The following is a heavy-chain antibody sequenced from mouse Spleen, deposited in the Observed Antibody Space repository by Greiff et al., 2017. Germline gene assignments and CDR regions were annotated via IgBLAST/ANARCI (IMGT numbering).Heavy chain of an antibody. V-gene: IGHV14-1*02. CDR1: GFNIKDYY. J-gene: IGHJ1*01. D-gene: IGHD2-10*02. Sequence: EVKLQESGAELVRPGALVKLSCKASGFNIKDYYMHWVKQRPEQGLEWIGWIDPENGNTIYDPKFQGKASITADTSSNTAYLQLSSLTSEDTAVYYCALYGNYRYFDVWGAGTTVTVSS. CDR2: IDPENGNT. CDR3: ALYGNYRYFDV.